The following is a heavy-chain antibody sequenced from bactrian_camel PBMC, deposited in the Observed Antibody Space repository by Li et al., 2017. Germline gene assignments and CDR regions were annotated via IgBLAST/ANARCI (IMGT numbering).Heavy chain of an antibody. Sequence: VQLVESGGGSVQAGGSLNVSCSYSGPRQTYCMGWFRQAAGKEREAVAGLDADGTTKYPDSVKGRFTISQDNAKSTLYLQMNSLKPEDTAMYYCAAGPYFRGYGGACEGMGYNSWGQGTQVTVS. D-gene: IGHD3*01. V-gene: IGHV3S53*01. CDR3: AAGPYFRGYGGACEGMGYNS. CDR1: GPRQTYC. CDR2: LDADGTT. J-gene: IGHJ4*01.